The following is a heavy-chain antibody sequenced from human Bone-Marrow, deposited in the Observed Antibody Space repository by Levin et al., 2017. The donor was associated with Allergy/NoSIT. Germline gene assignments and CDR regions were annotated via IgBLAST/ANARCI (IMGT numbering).Heavy chain of an antibody. J-gene: IGHJ6*02. CDR1: GLSLNNAW. Sequence: GGSLRLSCAASGLSLNNAWMTWVRQAPGKGLEWVAHIKHDGREKYYSDSVRGRFTIDRDNSKNSLFLHMSRLRDEDTAVYYCARFPLKVVVVPSAPSYYYNYGLDVWGQGTTVTVSS. CDR3: ARFPLKVVVVPSAPSYYYNYGLDV. D-gene: IGHD2-2*01. CDR2: IKHDGREK. V-gene: IGHV3-7*01.